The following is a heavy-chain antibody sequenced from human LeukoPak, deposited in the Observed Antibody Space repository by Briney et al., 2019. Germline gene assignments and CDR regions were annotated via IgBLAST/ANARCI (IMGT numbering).Heavy chain of an antibody. D-gene: IGHD3-10*02. J-gene: IGHJ6*04. CDR1: GFTFSNAW. Sequence: GGSLRLSCAASGFTFSNAWMSWVRQAPGKGLEWVSYISSSGSTIYYADSVKGRFTISRDNAKNSLYLQMNSLRAEDTAVYYCAELGITMIGGVWGKGTTVTISS. CDR2: ISSSGSTI. CDR3: AELGITMIGGV. V-gene: IGHV3-11*04.